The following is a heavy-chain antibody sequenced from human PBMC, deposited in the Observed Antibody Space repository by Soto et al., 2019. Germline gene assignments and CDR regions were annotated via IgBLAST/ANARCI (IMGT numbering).Heavy chain of an antibody. CDR3: AKGATTYGGYEEYYYYYGMDV. CDR1: GFTFSSYA. V-gene: IGHV3-30*18. Sequence: QVQLVESGGGVVQPGRSLRLSCAASGFTFSSYAMHWVRQAPGKGLEWVAVIAYHGTNIYYADSVKGRFAISRDNSKYTLYLQMNSLRAEDTTVYYCAKGATTYGGYEEYYYYYGMDVWGQGTTVTVSS. J-gene: IGHJ6*02. D-gene: IGHD5-12*01. CDR2: IAYHGTNI.